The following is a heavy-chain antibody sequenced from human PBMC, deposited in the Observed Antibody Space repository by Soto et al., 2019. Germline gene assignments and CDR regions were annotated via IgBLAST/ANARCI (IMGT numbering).Heavy chain of an antibody. CDR3: ARMYSSGSGWFHP. V-gene: IGHV4-31*03. CDR2: FYSSGSI. CDR1: GYSITAGGYY. Sequence: SETLSLTCFVSGYSITAGGYYWSWIRHHPGKGPEWIGSFYSSGSIIYNPSLRSRVSISGDTSSNQFSMSLTSVTAADTARYYCARMYSSGSGWFHPWGQGTLVTVSS. D-gene: IGHD6-19*01. J-gene: IGHJ5*02.